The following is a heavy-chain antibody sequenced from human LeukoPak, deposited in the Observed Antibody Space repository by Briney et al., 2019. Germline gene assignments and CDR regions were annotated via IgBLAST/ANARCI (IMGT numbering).Heavy chain of an antibody. Sequence: GGSLRLSCEASGFTFSSYWMTWVRQAPGKGLEWVAIIKEDGSEKYYVDSVKGRFTISRDNAKKSLYLQLNSLRVEDTAVYLCVRDGRSLDYWGQGTLVTVSS. V-gene: IGHV3-7*01. CDR1: GFTFSSYW. J-gene: IGHJ4*02. CDR2: IKEDGSEK. CDR3: VRDGRSLDY.